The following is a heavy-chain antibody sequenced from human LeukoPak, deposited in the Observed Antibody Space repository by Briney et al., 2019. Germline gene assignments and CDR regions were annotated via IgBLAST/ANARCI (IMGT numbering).Heavy chain of an antibody. Sequence: YPGGSLRLSCAASGFTFDDYAMHWVRQAPGKGLEWVSGISWNSGSIGYADSVKGRFTISRDNAKNSLYLQMNSLRAEDTALYYCAKDVAARPAGFDYWGQGTLVTVSS. D-gene: IGHD6-6*01. CDR2: ISWNSGSI. J-gene: IGHJ4*02. V-gene: IGHV3-9*01. CDR1: GFTFDDYA. CDR3: AKDVAARPAGFDY.